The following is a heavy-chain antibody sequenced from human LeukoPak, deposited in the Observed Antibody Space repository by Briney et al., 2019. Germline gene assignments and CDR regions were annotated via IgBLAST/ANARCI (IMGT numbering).Heavy chain of an antibody. Sequence: QPGGSLRLSCAASGFTFSSYSMNWVRQAPGKGLEWVSYISSSSSTIYYADSVKGRFTISRDNAKNSLYPQMNSLRAEDTAVYYCARDPNRGMDVWGQGTTVTVSS. D-gene: IGHD1-14*01. CDR2: ISSSSSTI. CDR1: GFTFSSYS. CDR3: ARDPNRGMDV. V-gene: IGHV3-48*04. J-gene: IGHJ6*02.